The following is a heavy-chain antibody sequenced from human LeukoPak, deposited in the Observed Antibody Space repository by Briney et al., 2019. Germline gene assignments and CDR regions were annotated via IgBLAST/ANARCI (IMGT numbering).Heavy chain of an antibody. V-gene: IGHV4-34*01. CDR3: ARDQWLDFDY. J-gene: IGHJ4*02. CDR2: INHSGST. CDR1: GGSFSGYY. D-gene: IGHD6-19*01. Sequence: SETLSLTCAVYGGSFSGYYWSWIRQPPGKGLEWMGEINHSGSTNYNPSLKSRVTISVDTSKNQFSLKLSSVTAADTAVYYCARDQWLDFDYWGQGTLVTVSS.